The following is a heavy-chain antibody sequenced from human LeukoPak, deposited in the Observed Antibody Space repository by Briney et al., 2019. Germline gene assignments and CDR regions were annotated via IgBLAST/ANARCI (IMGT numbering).Heavy chain of an antibody. J-gene: IGHJ5*02. CDR2: IYYSGST. Sequence: SETLSLTCTVSGGSISSTIYYWGWIRQPPGKGLEWIGSIYYSGSTYYNPSLKSRVTISVDTSKNQFSMKLSSVTAADTAVYYCARQRGYCSGGSCYGRWFDPWGQGTLVTVSS. D-gene: IGHD2-15*01. V-gene: IGHV4-39*01. CDR3: ARQRGYCSGGSCYGRWFDP. CDR1: GGSISSTIYY.